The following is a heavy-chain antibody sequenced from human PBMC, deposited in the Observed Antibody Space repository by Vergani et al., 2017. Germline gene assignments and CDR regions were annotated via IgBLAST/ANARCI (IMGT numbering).Heavy chain of an antibody. J-gene: IGHJ4*02. V-gene: IGHV4-59*01. D-gene: IGHD6-6*01. CDR3: ARVIAARRSFDYFDY. CDR1: GGSISSYY. CDR2: IYYSGST. Sequence: QVQLQESGPGLVKPSETLSLTCTVSGGSISSYYWSWIRQPPGKGLEWIGYIYYSGSTNYNPSLKSRVTISVDTSKNQFSLKLSSVTAADTAVYYCARVIAARRSFDYFDYWGQGTLVTVSA.